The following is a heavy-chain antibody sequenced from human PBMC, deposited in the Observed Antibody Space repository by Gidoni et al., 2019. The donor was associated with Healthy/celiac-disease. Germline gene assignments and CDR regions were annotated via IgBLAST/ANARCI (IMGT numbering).Heavy chain of an antibody. V-gene: IGHV3-7*01. CDR3: ARDYGALDY. CDR1: GFPFSSYW. Sequence: EVQLVESGGGLVQPGGSLRLSCAASGFPFSSYWRSWVRQAPGKGLEWVANIKQDGSEKYYVDAVKGRFTISRDNAKNSMYLQMNSLRAEDTAVYYCARDYGALDYWGQGTLVTVSS. D-gene: IGHD3-10*01. CDR2: IKQDGSEK. J-gene: IGHJ4*02.